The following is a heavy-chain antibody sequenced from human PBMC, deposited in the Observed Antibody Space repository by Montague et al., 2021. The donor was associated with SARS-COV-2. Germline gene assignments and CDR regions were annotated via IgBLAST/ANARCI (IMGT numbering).Heavy chain of an antibody. V-gene: IGHV4-59*02. J-gene: IGHJ4*02. CDR3: AREQDWASHFDL. Sequence: SETLSLTCTVSGDSVDSDCRSWVCQPPGERLEWIGHIPYTGSTEYNPSLKSRASISADASKHSPSLSLASVTAADTAAYYCAREQDWASHFDLWGQGILVTVSS. CDR2: IPYTGST. CDR1: GDSVDSDC. D-gene: IGHD3/OR15-3a*01.